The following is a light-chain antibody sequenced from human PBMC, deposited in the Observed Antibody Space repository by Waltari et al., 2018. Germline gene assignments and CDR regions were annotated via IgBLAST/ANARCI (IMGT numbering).Light chain of an antibody. CDR3: QSYDGSLSGSV. V-gene: IGLV1-40*01. Sequence: QSVLTQPPSVSGAPGQRVTIPCTGSSSNIGAGYDVNWYQQLPGAAPKLLIYGNSNRPSGVPDRFSGAKSGSSASLAITGLQAEDEADYYCQSYDGSLSGSVFGGGTKLTV. J-gene: IGLJ2*01. CDR1: SSNIGAGYD. CDR2: GNS.